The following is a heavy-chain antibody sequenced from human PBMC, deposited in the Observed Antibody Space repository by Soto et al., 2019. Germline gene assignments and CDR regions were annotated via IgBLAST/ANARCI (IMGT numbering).Heavy chain of an antibody. CDR2: IRSYNDNT. J-gene: IGHJ4*02. D-gene: IGHD3-10*01. V-gene: IGHV1-18*01. CDR1: GYTFTIYG. CDR3: ARVHGSAGDTSDY. Sequence: QVQLVQSGAEVKKPGASVKVSCKASGYTFTIYGISWVRQAPGQVLEWMGWIRSYNDNTNYAQKFQGRVTMTTDTSTSTAYMELRSLRADDTAVYYCARVHGSAGDTSDYWGQGTLVTVSS.